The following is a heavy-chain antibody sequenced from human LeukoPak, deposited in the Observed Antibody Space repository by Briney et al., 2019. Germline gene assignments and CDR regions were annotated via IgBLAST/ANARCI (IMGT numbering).Heavy chain of an antibody. CDR3: ASRSIAAAGRVDY. J-gene: IGHJ4*02. Sequence: SETLSLTCAVSGGSISSGGYSWSWIRQPPGKGLEWIGYIYYSGSTYYNPSLKSRVTISVDTSKNQFSLKLSSVTAADTAVYYCASRSIAAAGRVDYWGQGTLVTVSS. V-gene: IGHV4-30-2*05. D-gene: IGHD6-13*01. CDR2: IYYSGST. CDR1: GGSISSGGYS.